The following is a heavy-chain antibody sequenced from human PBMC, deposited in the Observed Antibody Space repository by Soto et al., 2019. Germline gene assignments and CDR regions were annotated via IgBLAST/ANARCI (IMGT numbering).Heavy chain of an antibody. Sequence: AGGSLRLSCAASGFTFSNAWMSWVRQAPEKGLEWGGRIKSKTDGGTTDYATPVKGRFTISRDDSKNTLYLQMNSLKTEDTAVYYCTARTPVPAYGSGSYEGYYYGMDVWGQGTTVTVYS. CDR3: TARTPVPAYGSGSYEGYYYGMDV. J-gene: IGHJ6*02. V-gene: IGHV3-15*01. D-gene: IGHD3-10*01. CDR2: IKSKTDGGTT. CDR1: GFTFSNAW.